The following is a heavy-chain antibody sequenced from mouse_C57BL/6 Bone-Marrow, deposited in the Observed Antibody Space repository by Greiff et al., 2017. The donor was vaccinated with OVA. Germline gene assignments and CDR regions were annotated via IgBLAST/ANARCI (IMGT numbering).Heavy chain of an antibody. D-gene: IGHD1-1*01. V-gene: IGHV1-15*01. CDR1: GYTFTDYE. Sequence: QVHVKQSGAELVRPGASVTLSCKASGYTFTDYEMHWVKQTPVHGLEWIGAIDPETGGTAYNQKFKGKAILTADKSSSTAYMELRSLTSEDSAVYYCTRVYYYGSSYKDYWGQGTTLTVSS. CDR2: IDPETGGT. J-gene: IGHJ2*01. CDR3: TRVYYYGSSYKDY.